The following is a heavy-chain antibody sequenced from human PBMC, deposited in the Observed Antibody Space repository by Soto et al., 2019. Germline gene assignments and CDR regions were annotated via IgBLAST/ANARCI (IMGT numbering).Heavy chain of an antibody. CDR1: GYIFTSYG. CDR2: IGLYIHNT. Sequence: AASVKVSCKASGYIFTSYGINWVRQAPGQGLEWMGWIGLYIHNTNYAQKFQGRVTITTDTSTSTVYMDLRSLTSDDTAVYYCARGLTMGALPSHFHYWGQGTQVTVSS. V-gene: IGHV1-18*04. CDR3: ARGLTMGALPSHFHY. D-gene: IGHD3-10*01. J-gene: IGHJ4*02.